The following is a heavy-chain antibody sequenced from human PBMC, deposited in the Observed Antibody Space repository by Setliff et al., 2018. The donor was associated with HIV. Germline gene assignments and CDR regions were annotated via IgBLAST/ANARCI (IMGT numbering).Heavy chain of an antibody. CDR3: ARAPTHYFGNNKSSWPDAFDI. CDR1: GGSISSDDYY. Sequence: PSETLSLTCTVSGGSISSDDYYWNWIRQPPGKGLEWIGYITYSGSAYYNPSLKSRVTISIDTSNNQISLRLSSVTAADTAMYYCARAPTHYFGNNKSSWPDAFDIWGLGTMVTRLL. D-gene: IGHD3-10*01. CDR2: ITYSGSA. V-gene: IGHV4-30-4*08. J-gene: IGHJ3*02.